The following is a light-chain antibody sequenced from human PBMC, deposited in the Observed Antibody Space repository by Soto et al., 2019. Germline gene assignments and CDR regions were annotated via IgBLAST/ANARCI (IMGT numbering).Light chain of an antibody. V-gene: IGLV2-14*01. CDR3: SSYTSSSTFYV. J-gene: IGLJ1*01. CDR2: EVS. Sequence: QSALTQPASVSGSPGQSITISGTGTSSDVGGYNYVSWYQQHPGKAPKLMIYEVSNRPSGVSNRFSGSKSGNTASLTISGLQAEDEADYYCSSYTSSSTFYVFGTGTKLTVL. CDR1: SSDVGGYNY.